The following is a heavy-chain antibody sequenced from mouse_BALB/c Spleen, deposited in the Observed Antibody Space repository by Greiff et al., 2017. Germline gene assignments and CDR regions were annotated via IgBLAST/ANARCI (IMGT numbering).Heavy chain of an antibody. V-gene: IGHV6-6*02. CDR3: TSAYYGNYYAMDY. CDR2: IRLKSNNYAT. CDR1: GFTFSNYW. Sequence: EVQVVESGGGLVKPGGSLKLSCVASGFTFSNYWMNWVRQSPEKGLEWVAEIRLKSNNYATHYAESVKGRFTISRDDSKSSVYLQMNNLRAEDTGIYYCTSAYYGNYYAMDYWGQGTSVTVSS. J-gene: IGHJ4*01. D-gene: IGHD2-10*01.